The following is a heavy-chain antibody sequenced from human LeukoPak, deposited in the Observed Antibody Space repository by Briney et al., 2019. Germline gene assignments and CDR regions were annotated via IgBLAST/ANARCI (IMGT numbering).Heavy chain of an antibody. J-gene: IGHJ4*02. Sequence: PSETLSLTCTVSGGSISSSSYYWGWIRQPPGKGLEWIGSIYYSGSTYYNPSLKSRVTISVDTSKNQFSLKLSSVTAVDTAVYYCATSGYDTSPEYWGQGTLVTVSS. D-gene: IGHD5-12*01. V-gene: IGHV4-39*01. CDR3: ATSGYDTSPEY. CDR2: IYYSGST. CDR1: GGSISSSSYY.